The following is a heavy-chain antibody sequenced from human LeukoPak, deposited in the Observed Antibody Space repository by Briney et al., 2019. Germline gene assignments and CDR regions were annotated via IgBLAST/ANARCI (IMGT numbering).Heavy chain of an antibody. Sequence: GGTLRLSCAASGFTFSSYGMSWVRQAPGKGLEWVSAISGSGGNTYYADSVKGRFTISRDNSKNTLYLQMNSLRAEDTAVYYCAKEYCSGGSCWTFDYWGQGTLVTVSS. CDR1: GFTFSSYG. J-gene: IGHJ4*02. CDR3: AKEYCSGGSCWTFDY. D-gene: IGHD2-15*01. CDR2: ISGSGGNT. V-gene: IGHV3-23*01.